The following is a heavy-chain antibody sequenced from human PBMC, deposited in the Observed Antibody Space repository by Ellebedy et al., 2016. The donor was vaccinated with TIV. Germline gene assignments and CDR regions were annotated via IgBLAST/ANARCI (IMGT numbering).Heavy chain of an antibody. J-gene: IGHJ6*02. CDR2: ISYDGSNK. D-gene: IGHD3-10*01. V-gene: IGHV3-30-3*01. Sequence: GESLKISCAASGFPFSSYAMHWVRQAPGKGLEWVAVISYDGSNKYYADSVKGRFTISRDNSKNTLYLQMNSLRAEDTAVYYCARVSQVWFGELLTRNYYYGMDVWGQGTTVTVSS. CDR3: ARVSQVWFGELLTRNYYYGMDV. CDR1: GFPFSSYA.